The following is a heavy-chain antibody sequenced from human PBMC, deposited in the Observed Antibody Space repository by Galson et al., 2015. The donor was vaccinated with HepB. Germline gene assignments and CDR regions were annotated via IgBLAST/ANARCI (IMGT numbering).Heavy chain of an antibody. Sequence: CAISGDSVSSNTGAWNWIRLSPSRGLEWLGRTYYRSKWYNDYAESVKGRITINADTSNNQFSLQLNSVTPEDTAVYYCAGDTGDYYYMDVWGKGTTVTVSS. D-gene: IGHD3-10*01. J-gene: IGHJ6*03. V-gene: IGHV6-1*01. CDR3: AGDTGDYYYMDV. CDR1: GDSVSSNTGA. CDR2: TYYRSKWYN.